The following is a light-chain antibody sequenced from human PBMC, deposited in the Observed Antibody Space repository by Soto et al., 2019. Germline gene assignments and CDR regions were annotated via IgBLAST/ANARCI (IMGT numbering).Light chain of an antibody. CDR2: KAS. CDR3: QHYNSYPIT. J-gene: IGKJ5*01. V-gene: IGKV1-5*03. CDR1: QTISSW. Sequence: IHMTHSPSTLSVSLGERVTMTFGASQTISSWLAWYQQKPGKAPKLLIYKASTLKSGVPSRFSGSGSGTEFTLTISSLQPDDFATYYCQHYNSYPITFGQGTRLEIK.